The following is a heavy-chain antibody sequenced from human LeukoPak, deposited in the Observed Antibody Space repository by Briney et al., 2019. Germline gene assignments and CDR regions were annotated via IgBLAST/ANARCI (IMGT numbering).Heavy chain of an antibody. J-gene: IGHJ4*02. CDR2: INPNSGGT. CDR1: GYTFTGYY. CDR3: ARGGKVAGSNYFDY. Sequence: ASVKVSCKASGYTFTGYYMHWVRQAPGQGLEWMGRINPNSGGTNYAQKFQGRVTMIRDTSISTAYMELSRLRSEDTAVYYCARGGKVAGSNYFDYWGQGTLVTVSS. V-gene: IGHV1-2*06. D-gene: IGHD6-19*01.